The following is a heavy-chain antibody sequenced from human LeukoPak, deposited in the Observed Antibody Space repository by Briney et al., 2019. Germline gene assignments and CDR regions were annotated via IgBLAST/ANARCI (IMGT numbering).Heavy chain of an antibody. CDR3: AKDQSFRIANWFDP. D-gene: IGHD3-16*02. J-gene: IGHJ5*02. CDR2: ISGSGGST. V-gene: IGHV3-23*01. CDR1: GFTFSSYA. Sequence: GGSLRLSCAASGFTFSSYAMSWVRQAPGKGLEWASAISGSGGSTYYADSVKGRFTISRDNSKNTLYLQMNSLRAEDTAVYYCAKDQSFRIANWFDPWGQGTLVTVSS.